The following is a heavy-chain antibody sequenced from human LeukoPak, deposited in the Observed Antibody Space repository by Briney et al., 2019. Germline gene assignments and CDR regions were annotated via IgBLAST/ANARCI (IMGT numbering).Heavy chain of an antibody. CDR1: GFTFSEYY. V-gene: IGHV3-11*04. CDR3: AGSQSTCSLTSCHGLDP. D-gene: IGHD2-2*01. Sequence: KPGGSLRLSCTASGFTFSEYYMSWIRQAPGKGLEWLSYISGSGNRCYADSVQGRFTISRDNTKNSLYLQMNSLRAEDTAVYYCAGSQSTCSLTSCHGLDPWGQGTLVTVSS. J-gene: IGHJ5*02. CDR2: ISGSGNR.